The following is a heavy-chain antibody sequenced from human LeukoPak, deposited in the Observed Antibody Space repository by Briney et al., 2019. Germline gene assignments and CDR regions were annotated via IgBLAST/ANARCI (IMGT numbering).Heavy chain of an antibody. D-gene: IGHD6-13*01. Sequence: GGSLRLSCAASGFTFSSYGMHWVRQAPGKGLEWVAFIRYDGSNKYYADSVKGRFTISRDNAKNSLYLQMNSLRAEDTAVYYCARGIVAAAGTWGQGTLVTVSS. CDR3: ARGIVAAAGT. CDR1: GFTFSSYG. J-gene: IGHJ4*02. V-gene: IGHV3-30*02. CDR2: IRYDGSNK.